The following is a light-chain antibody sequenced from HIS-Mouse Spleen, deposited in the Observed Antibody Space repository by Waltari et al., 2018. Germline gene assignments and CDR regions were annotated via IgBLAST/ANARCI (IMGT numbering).Light chain of an antibody. CDR1: QGISSA. Sequence: AIQLTQSPSSLSASVGDRVTITCRASQGISSALAWYQQKPGKAPKLLIYDASSLESGVPSRFSGSGSGTDFTLTISSLQSEDFAVYYCQQYNNWLFGGGTK. CDR2: DAS. CDR3: QQYNNWL. J-gene: IGKJ4*01. V-gene: IGKV1D-13*01.